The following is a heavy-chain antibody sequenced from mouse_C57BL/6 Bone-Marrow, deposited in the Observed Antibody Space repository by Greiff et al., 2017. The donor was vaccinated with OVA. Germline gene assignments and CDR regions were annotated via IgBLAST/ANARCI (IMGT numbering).Heavy chain of an antibody. Sequence: EVQLVESGGGLVQPGGSLSLSCAASGFTFTDYYMSWVRQPPGKALEWLGFIRNKANGYTTEYSASVKGRFTISRDNSQSILYLQMNALRAEDSATYYCACEGLGGAYYWGQGTTLTVSS. CDR1: GFTFTDYY. CDR3: ACEGLGGAYY. V-gene: IGHV7-3*01. J-gene: IGHJ2*01. D-gene: IGHD1-1*02. CDR2: IRNKANGYTT.